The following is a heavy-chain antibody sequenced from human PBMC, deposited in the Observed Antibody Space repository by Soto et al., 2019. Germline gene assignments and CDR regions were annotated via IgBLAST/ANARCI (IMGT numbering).Heavy chain of an antibody. Sequence: EVQLVESGGGLVKPGGSLRLSCAASGFTFSSYSMNWVRQAPGKGLEWVASISSSSSYIYYADSVKGRFTISRDNAKNSLYLQMNRLRAEDTAVYYCARGRDGRYYYDSSGYYYYYYGMDVWGQGTTVTVSS. J-gene: IGHJ6*02. D-gene: IGHD3-22*01. CDR1: GFTFSSYS. CDR2: ISSSSSYI. CDR3: ARGRDGRYYYDSSGYYYYYYGMDV. V-gene: IGHV3-21*06.